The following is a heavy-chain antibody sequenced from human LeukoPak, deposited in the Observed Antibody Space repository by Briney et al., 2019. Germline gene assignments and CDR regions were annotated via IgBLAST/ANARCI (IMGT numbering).Heavy chain of an antibody. CDR1: GYTFTGYY. CDR3: AREQQLVAGFDY. D-gene: IGHD6-13*01. J-gene: IGHJ4*02. CDR2: INPNSGGT. V-gene: IGHV1-2*02. Sequence: GASVKVSYKASGYTFTGYYMHWVRQAPGQGLEWMGWINPNSGGTNYAQKFQGRVTMTRDTSISTAYMELSRLRSDDTAVYYCAREQQLVAGFDYWGQGTLVTVSS.